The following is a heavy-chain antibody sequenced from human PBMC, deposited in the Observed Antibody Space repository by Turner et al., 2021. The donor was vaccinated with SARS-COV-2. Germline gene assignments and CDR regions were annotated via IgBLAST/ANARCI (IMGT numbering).Heavy chain of an antibody. CDR3: AGEVVVLTTTHYGMDV. Sequence: QLQLQESGPGLVKPSATLSLTCTVSAGSISSSSYYWGWSRQPPGKGLEWIGSIYYSGNTYYNPSLKSRVTISVDTSKNKFYMKLSSVTAADTAVYYCAGEVVVLTTTHYGMDVWGQGTTVTVSS. V-gene: IGHV4-39*01. J-gene: IGHJ6*02. CDR2: IYYSGNT. CDR1: AGSISSSSYY. D-gene: IGHD1-26*01.